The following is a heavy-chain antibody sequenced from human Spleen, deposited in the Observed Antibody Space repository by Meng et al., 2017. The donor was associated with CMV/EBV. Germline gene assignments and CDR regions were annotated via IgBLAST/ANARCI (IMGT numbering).Heavy chain of an antibody. J-gene: IGHJ4*01. D-gene: IGHD3-22*01. CDR3: VRGPLDGSGYYPDY. V-gene: IGHV1-3*01. CDR1: GYTFTVYA. Sequence: KASGYTFTVYAIHWVRQAPGQRLEWMGWINAGKGHTRFSEKFQGRVSITRDTSASTANMDLSSLRFEDTAVYYCVRGPLDGSGYYPDYWGQGTLVTVSS. CDR2: INAGKGHT.